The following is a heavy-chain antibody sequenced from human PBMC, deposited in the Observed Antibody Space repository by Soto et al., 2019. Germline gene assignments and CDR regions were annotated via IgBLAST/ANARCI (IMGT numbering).Heavy chain of an antibody. J-gene: IGHJ4*02. Sequence: QVQLVQSGAEVKRPGSSVKVSCKASGDTFNFYSINWVRQAHGLGLEWMGRVNPIVSMSNYAQKFRGSVTMTADKSTSTAYMELSSLRPEDTAIYYCASSYGSGYRAFDYWGQGALVTVSS. CDR3: ASSYGSGYRAFDY. CDR2: VNPIVSMS. D-gene: IGHD3-10*01. CDR1: GDTFNFYS. V-gene: IGHV1-69*02.